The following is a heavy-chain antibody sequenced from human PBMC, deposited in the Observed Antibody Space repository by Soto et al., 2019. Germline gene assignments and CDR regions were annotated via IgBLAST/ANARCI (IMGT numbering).Heavy chain of an antibody. J-gene: IGHJ6*02. CDR1: GYTFSGYY. D-gene: IGHD2-2*02. Sequence: ASVKVSCKASGYTFSGYYIHWLRQAPGQGLEWMGWINPNSGGTNYAQKFRGRVTVTRDTPTSTAYMELSRLTSDDTAVYYCARSLTEGYCTITGCYTRPLYGMDVWGQGTTVTVSS. CDR2: INPNSGGT. V-gene: IGHV1-2*02. CDR3: ARSLTEGYCTITGCYTRPLYGMDV.